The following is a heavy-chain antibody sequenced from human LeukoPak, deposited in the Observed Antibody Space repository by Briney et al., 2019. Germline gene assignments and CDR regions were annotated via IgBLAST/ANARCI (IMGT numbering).Heavy chain of an antibody. Sequence: SQTLSLTCVISGDSVSSNSAAWNWIRQSPSRGLEWLGRTYYRSKWSNNYTISVERRISINPDTSKNQFSLQLNSVTPEDTAIYYCARIVGGAPDYWGQGTLVTVSS. V-gene: IGHV6-1*01. D-gene: IGHD1-26*01. J-gene: IGHJ4*02. CDR1: GDSVSSNSAA. CDR3: ARIVGGAPDY. CDR2: TYYRSKWSN.